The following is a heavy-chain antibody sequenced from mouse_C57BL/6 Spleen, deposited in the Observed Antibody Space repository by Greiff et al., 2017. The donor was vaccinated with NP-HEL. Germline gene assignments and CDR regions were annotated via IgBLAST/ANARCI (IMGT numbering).Heavy chain of an antibody. J-gene: IGHJ2*01. Sequence: VQLQQPGAELVIPGASVKLSCKASGYTFTSYWMHWVKQRPGQGLEWIGEIDPSDSYTNYNQKFKGKSTLTVDKSSSTAYMQLSSLTSEDSAVYYCARSDYFDYWGQGTTLTVSS. V-gene: IGHV1-69*01. CDR1: GYTFTSYW. CDR3: ARSDYFDY. CDR2: IDPSDSYT.